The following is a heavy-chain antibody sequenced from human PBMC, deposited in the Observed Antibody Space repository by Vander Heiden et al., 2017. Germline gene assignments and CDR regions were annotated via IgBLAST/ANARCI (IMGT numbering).Heavy chain of an antibody. J-gene: IGHJ5*02. Sequence: QVQLVQSGAEVKKPGASVKVSCTVSGYTLTELSMHWGRQAPGKGREWMGGFDPEDGETIYAQKCQGRVTMTEDTSTDTAYMELSSLRSEDTAVYYCATGPLMGAMDNWFDPWGQGTLVTVSS. CDR1: GYTLTELS. V-gene: IGHV1-24*01. CDR3: ATGPLMGAMDNWFDP. D-gene: IGHD1-26*01. CDR2: FDPEDGET.